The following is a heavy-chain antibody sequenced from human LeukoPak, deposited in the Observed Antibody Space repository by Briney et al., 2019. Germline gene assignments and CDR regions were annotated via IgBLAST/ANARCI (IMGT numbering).Heavy chain of an antibody. V-gene: IGHV3-53*01. Sequence: GGSLRLSCAASGFIVSSDYVSWVRQAPGKGLEWVSVIYRGGSTYYADSVKGRFTISRDNAKDSLYLQMNSLRAEDTAVYYCATSPGLGYSSSLTGVDYWGQGTLVTVSS. CDR3: ATSPGLGYSSSLTGVDY. J-gene: IGHJ4*02. CDR1: GFIVSSDY. D-gene: IGHD6-6*01. CDR2: IYRGGST.